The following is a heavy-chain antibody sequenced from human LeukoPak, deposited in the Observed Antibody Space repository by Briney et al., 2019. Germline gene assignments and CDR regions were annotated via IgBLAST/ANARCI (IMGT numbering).Heavy chain of an antibody. Sequence: GGSLRLSCAASGFTFSRYAMHWVRQAPGKGLEWVAIISYDGSNEYYADSVKGRFTISRDSSENTLYLQMNSLRVEDTAVYYCARVGYYSSGPFSYFDYWGQGTLVTVSS. CDR3: ARVGYYSSGPFSYFDY. CDR1: GFTFSRYA. V-gene: IGHV3-30-3*01. J-gene: IGHJ4*02. D-gene: IGHD3-10*01. CDR2: ISYDGSNE.